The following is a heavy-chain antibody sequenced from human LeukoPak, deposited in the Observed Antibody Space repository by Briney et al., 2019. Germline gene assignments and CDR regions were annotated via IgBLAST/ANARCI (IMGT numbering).Heavy chain of an antibody. J-gene: IGHJ4*02. Sequence: GGSLRLSCAASGFIFSSYAMHWVRQAPGKGLEWVAITSSDGSDTYYADSVKGRFTISRDNAKNSLYLQMNSLRAEDTAVYYCARGTVTHYWGQGTLVTVSS. CDR1: GFIFSSYA. CDR2: TSSDGSDT. V-gene: IGHV3-30*04. D-gene: IGHD4-17*01. CDR3: ARGTVTHY.